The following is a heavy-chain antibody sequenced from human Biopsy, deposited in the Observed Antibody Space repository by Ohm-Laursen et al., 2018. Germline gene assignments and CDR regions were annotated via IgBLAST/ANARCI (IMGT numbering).Heavy chain of an antibody. J-gene: IGHJ4*02. Sequence: ASVTASRKAYSYTFTDYNIHWMRQAPGHWLEWLGYIDWKTGATNYAQKFQDTVTMTRDTSISRAYLGMGSLRSADTAIYYCARDPLNGHKHFDYWGQGSLVTVSS. V-gene: IGHV1-2*02. CDR3: ARDPLNGHKHFDY. D-gene: IGHD2-8*01. CDR2: IDWKTGAT. CDR1: SYTFTDYN.